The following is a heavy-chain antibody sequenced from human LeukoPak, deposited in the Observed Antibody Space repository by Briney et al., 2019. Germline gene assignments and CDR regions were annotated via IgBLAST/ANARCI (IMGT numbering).Heavy chain of an antibody. CDR1: GGSISSSNW. V-gene: IGHV4-4*02. Sequence: PSETLSLTCTVSGGSISSSNWWSWVRRPPGKGLEWIGEIYHSGSTNYNPSLKSRVTISVDKSKNQFSLKLSSVTAADTAVYYCFVVVAAAEDYWGQGTLVTVSS. D-gene: IGHD2-15*01. CDR2: IYHSGST. J-gene: IGHJ4*02. CDR3: FVVVAAAEDY.